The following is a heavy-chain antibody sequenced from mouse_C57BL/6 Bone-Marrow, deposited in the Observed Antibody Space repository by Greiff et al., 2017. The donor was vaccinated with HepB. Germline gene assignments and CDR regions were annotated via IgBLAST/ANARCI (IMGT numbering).Heavy chain of an antibody. CDR1: GFSFNTYA. Sequence: DVMLVESGGGLVQPKGSLKLSCAASGFSFNTYAMNWVRQAPGKGLEWVARIRSKSNNYATDYADSVKDRFTISRDDAESMLYLQMNNLKTEDPAMYYCVRPGYDWFAYWGQGTLVTVSA. J-gene: IGHJ3*01. CDR3: VRPGYDWFAY. CDR2: IRSKSNNYAT. D-gene: IGHD2-3*01. V-gene: IGHV10-1*01.